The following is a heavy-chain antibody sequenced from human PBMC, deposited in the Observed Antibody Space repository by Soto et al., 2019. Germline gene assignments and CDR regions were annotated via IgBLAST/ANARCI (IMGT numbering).Heavy chain of an antibody. CDR3: ARSGGNWNDYFYYGMDV. J-gene: IGHJ6*02. D-gene: IGHD1-1*01. V-gene: IGHV3-33*01. CDR2: IWYDGSNK. Sequence: QVQLVESGGGVVQPGRSLRLSCAASGFTFSSYGMHWVRQAPGKGLEWVAVIWYDGSNKYYADSVKGRFTISRDNSKNKLYLQMNSLRAEDTAVYYCARSGGNWNDYFYYGMDVWGQGTTVTVSS. CDR1: GFTFSSYG.